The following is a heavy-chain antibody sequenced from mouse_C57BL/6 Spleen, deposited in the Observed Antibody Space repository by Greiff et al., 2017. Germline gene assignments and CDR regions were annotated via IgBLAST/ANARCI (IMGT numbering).Heavy chain of an antibody. CDR2: IDPETGGT. J-gene: IGHJ2*01. V-gene: IGHV1-15*01. Sequence: QVQLQQSGAELVRPGASVTLSCKASGYTFTDYEMHWVKQTPVHGLEWIGAIDPETGGTAYNQKFKGKAILTADKSSSTAYMELRSLTSEDSAVYYCTRGPAEITYYFDYWGQGTTLTVSS. D-gene: IGHD1-1*01. CDR1: GYTFTDYE. CDR3: TRGPAEITYYFDY.